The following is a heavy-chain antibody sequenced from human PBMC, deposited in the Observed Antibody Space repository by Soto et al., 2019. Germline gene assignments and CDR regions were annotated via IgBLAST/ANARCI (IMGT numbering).Heavy chain of an antibody. J-gene: IGHJ4*02. CDR3: AHRPGGSGWRYYFDY. D-gene: IGHD6-19*01. V-gene: IGHV2-5*01. CDR1: GFSLTSTGVG. CDR2: TYWNDDD. Sequence: GPTLVNPTQTLTLTCSFSGFSLTSTGVGVGWFRQPPGKALEWLGLTYWNDDDRYRSSLRSRLTITKDTSKNQVVLTMTNMDPEDTATYYCAHRPGGSGWRYYFDYWRQGTLVTVSS.